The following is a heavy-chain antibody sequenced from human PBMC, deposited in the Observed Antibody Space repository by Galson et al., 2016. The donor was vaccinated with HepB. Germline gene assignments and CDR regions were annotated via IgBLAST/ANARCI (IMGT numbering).Heavy chain of an antibody. D-gene: IGHD5-18*01. Sequence: SLRLSCAASGFTFDDYTMHWIRQGPGKVLEWVSLITWDGGATYYADSVKGRFTISRDNSNNSLSLRMNSLRTEDTALYYCAKGHVGYTLARYFDYWGQGTLVTVAS. J-gene: IGHJ4*02. V-gene: IGHV3-43*01. CDR1: GFTFDDYT. CDR3: AKGHVGYTLARYFDY. CDR2: ITWDGGAT.